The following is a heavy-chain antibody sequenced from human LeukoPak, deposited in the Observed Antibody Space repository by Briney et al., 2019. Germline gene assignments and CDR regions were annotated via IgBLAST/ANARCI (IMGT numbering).Heavy chain of an antibody. D-gene: IGHD3-22*01. CDR2: ISGSDGST. CDR3: ARFVSGYYPYPFDY. Sequence: GGSLRLSCAASGFTFDDYGMSWVRQAPGKGLEWVSGISGSDGSTSYADSVKGRFTISRDNAKNSLYLQMNSLRAEDTAVYYCARFVSGYYPYPFDYWGQGTLVTVSS. J-gene: IGHJ4*02. V-gene: IGHV3-20*04. CDR1: GFTFDDYG.